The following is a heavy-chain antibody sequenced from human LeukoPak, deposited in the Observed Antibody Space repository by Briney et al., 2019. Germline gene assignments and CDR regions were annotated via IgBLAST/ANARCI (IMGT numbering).Heavy chain of an antibody. Sequence: PSETLSLTCSVSGYSIRSGYYWGWIRQPPGKGLEWIGSIYQSGNTYYNESLRSRVTISVDTSKNQFSLKLSSVTAADTAVYYCARDPSRSDGGYYYYYGMDVWGQGTTVTVSS. V-gene: IGHV4-38-2*02. CDR3: ARDPSRSDGGYYYYYGMDV. J-gene: IGHJ6*02. CDR2: IYQSGNT. CDR1: GYSIRSGYY.